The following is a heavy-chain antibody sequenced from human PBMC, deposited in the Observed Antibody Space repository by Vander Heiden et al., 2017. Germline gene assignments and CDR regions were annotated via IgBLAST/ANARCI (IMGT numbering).Heavy chain of an antibody. V-gene: IGHV4-31*03. CDR2: IYYSWST. J-gene: IGHJ2*01. CDR3: ARAIGYDSSGPADWYFDL. D-gene: IGHD3-22*01. Sequence: QAQLQESRPGLGKPSQTLSLTCTVSSATTSGGTCYWSWTRHHPGKGLEWIGYIYYSWSTYYNPSLKSRVTISVDTSKNQFSLKLSFVIAGDPAVYYCARAIGYDSSGPADWYFDLWGRGTLVTVSS. CDR1: SATTSGGTCY.